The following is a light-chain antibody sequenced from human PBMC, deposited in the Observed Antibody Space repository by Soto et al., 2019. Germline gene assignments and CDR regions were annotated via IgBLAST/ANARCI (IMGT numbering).Light chain of an antibody. CDR1: QSVSIN. J-gene: IGKJ5*01. V-gene: IGKV3-15*01. CDR3: PQYNNWPPIT. Sequence: ETVMTQSPATLSVSPGEGATLSCRASQSVSINLAWYQQKPGQAPRLLIYGASTRATGIPARFSGSGSGTEFTLTIRSLQSEDFAVYYCPQYNNWPPITFGQGTRLEIK. CDR2: GAS.